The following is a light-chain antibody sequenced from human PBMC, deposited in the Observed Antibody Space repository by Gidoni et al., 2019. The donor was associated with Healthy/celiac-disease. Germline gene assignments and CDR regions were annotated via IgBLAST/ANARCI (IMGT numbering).Light chain of an antibody. CDR1: QSISSY. Sequence: DIQMTPSHSSLSASVGDRVTITCRASQSISSYLNWYQQKPGKAPKLLIYAASSLQSGVPSRFSGSGSGTDFTLTISSLQPEDFATYYCQQSYSTPPYTFGQGTKLEIK. V-gene: IGKV1-39*01. J-gene: IGKJ2*01. CDR2: AAS. CDR3: QQSYSTPPYT.